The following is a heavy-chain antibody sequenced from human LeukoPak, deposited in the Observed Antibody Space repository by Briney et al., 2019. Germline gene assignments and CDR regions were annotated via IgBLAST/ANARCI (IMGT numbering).Heavy chain of an antibody. Sequence: GXXLRLSCAASGFIFRDYYMSWIRQAPGKGLEWVSYISHSSSTIHYADSVRGRFTISRDNAKNSLYLQMNSLRVEDTAVYFCARDYVWGSSSDYWGQGTLVSVSS. CDR1: GFIFRDYY. V-gene: IGHV3-11*04. J-gene: IGHJ4*02. CDR2: ISHSSSTI. CDR3: ARDYVWGSSSDY. D-gene: IGHD3-16*01.